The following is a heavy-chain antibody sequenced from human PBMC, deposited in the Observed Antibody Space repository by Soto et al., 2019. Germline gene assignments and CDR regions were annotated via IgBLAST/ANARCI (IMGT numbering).Heavy chain of an antibody. D-gene: IGHD6-13*01. J-gene: IGHJ4*02. V-gene: IGHV1-69*01. CDR3: ASVPGIAAAGGSFDY. Sequence: QVQLVQSGAEVKKPGSSVKVSCKASGGTFSSYAISWVRQAPGQGLEWMGGIIPIFGTANYAQKFQGRVTITAAESTSTADMLLSSLSAEDTAVDYCASVPGIAAAGGSFDYGGQGTLVTVSS. CDR2: IIPIFGTA. CDR1: GGTFSSYA.